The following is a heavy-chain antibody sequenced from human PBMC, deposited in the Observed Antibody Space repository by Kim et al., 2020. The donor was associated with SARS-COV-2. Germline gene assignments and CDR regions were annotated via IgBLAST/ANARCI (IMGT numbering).Heavy chain of an antibody. J-gene: IGHJ4*02. D-gene: IGHD3-22*01. V-gene: IGHV4-39*01. CDR3: ARREGSSGYYNY. Sequence: YYNPSPTSTITISVTTSKNQFSLTLSSVTAADTAVYYCARREGSSGYYNYWGQGTLVTVSS.